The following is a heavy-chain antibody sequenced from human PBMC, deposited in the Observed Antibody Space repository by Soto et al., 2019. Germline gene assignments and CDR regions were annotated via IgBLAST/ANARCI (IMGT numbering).Heavy chain of an antibody. CDR2: ISGSGGST. CDR3: AKDYDFWSGYPPTDY. V-gene: IGHV3-23*01. Sequence: EVQLLESGGGLVQPGGSLRLSCAASGITFSSYAMSWVRQAPGKGLEWVSAISGSGGSTYYADSVKGRFTISRDNSKNTLYLQMNSLRAEDTAVYYCAKDYDFWSGYPPTDYWGQGTLVTVSS. D-gene: IGHD3-3*01. CDR1: GITFSSYA. J-gene: IGHJ4*02.